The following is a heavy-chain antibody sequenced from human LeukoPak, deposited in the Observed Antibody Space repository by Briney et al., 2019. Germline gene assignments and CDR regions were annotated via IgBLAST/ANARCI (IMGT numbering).Heavy chain of an antibody. Sequence: GGSLRLSCKASGYSFTTYWIGWVRQMPGKGLECMGVIHPGDSDTRYSPSFQGQVTISADKSISTAYLQWSSLKASDTAMYYCARWSGYVDSSDYWGQGTLVTVSS. V-gene: IGHV5-51*01. D-gene: IGHD6-25*01. CDR2: IHPGDSDT. J-gene: IGHJ4*02. CDR3: ARWSGYVDSSDY. CDR1: GYSFTTYW.